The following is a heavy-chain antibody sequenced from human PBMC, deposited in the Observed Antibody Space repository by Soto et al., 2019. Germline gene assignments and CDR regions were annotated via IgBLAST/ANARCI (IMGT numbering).Heavy chain of an antibody. Sequence: LRLSCAASGFTFSTYTMNWVRQAPGKGLEWVSYISSSGSSIYYADSVKGRFTISRDNAKNSLYLQMNSLRDEDTAVYYCARDLLYNSSRYLFYGMDVWGQGTTVTVSS. V-gene: IGHV3-48*02. J-gene: IGHJ6*02. CDR3: ARDLLYNSSRYLFYGMDV. D-gene: IGHD6-6*01. CDR1: GFTFSTYT. CDR2: ISSSGSSI.